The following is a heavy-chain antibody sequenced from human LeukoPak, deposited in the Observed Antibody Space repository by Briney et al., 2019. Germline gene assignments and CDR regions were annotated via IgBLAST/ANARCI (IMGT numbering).Heavy chain of an antibody. V-gene: IGHV3-30*04. CDR1: GLNFNMYA. J-gene: IGHJ4*02. CDR2: ISFNGGRK. D-gene: IGHD3-22*01. CDR3: ARQEARDYYYEGLDY. Sequence: PGGSLRLSCVASGLNFNMYAIHWGRQAPRKGLGWGALISFNGGRKDYADSVKGRFTIDRDNSKNTVYLQMNSLRPDDTAIYFCARQEARDYYYEGLDYWGQGNLVTVSS.